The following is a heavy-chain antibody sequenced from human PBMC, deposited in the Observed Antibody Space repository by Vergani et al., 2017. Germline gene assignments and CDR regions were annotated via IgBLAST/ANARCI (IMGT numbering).Heavy chain of an antibody. V-gene: IGHV3-30-3*01. J-gene: IGHJ4*02. D-gene: IGHD5-24*01. CDR1: GFTFSSYA. CDR2: ISYDGSNK. CDR3: GRRSDNYN. Sequence: QVQLVESGGGVVQPGRSLRLSCAASGFTFSSYAMHWVRQAPGKGLEWVAVISYDGSNKYYADSVKGRFTISRDNSKNTLYLQMNSLRVEDTAVYYCGRRSDNYNWGQGTLVTVSS.